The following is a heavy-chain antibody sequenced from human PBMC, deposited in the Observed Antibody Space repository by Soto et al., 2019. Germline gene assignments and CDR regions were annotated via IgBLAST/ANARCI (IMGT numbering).Heavy chain of an antibody. V-gene: IGHV3-30*02. CDR2: MSYDGSDT. CDR1: GFIFSNNG. J-gene: IGHJ4*02. Sequence: AGSLRLSCVGSGFIFSNNGMHWVRQTPGKGLEWVAFMSYDGSDTFYADSVKGRFTISRDNSKNTLFLHMSSLRAEDTAMYYCTIVRVADSALDHWGQGTLVTVSS. D-gene: IGHD3-10*02. CDR3: TIVRVADSALDH.